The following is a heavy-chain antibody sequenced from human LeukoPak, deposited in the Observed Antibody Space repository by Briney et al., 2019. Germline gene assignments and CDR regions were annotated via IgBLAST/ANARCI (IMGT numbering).Heavy chain of an antibody. V-gene: IGHV1-69-2*01. CDR2: VDPEDGET. CDR1: GYTFTDYY. J-gene: IGHJ4*02. Sequence: ASVKISCKVSGYTFTDYYMHWVQQAPGKGLEWMGLVDPEDGETIYAEKFQGRVTITADTSTDTDYMELSSLRSEDTAVYYCATGGIVVVTASFDYWGQGTLVTVSS. D-gene: IGHD2-21*02. CDR3: ATGGIVVVTASFDY.